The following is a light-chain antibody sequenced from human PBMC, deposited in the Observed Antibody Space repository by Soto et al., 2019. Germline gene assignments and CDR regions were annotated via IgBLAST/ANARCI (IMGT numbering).Light chain of an antibody. CDR3: QQSYSTLAT. Sequence: DIQMTHSPSSLSASLGDRVTITCRASQSISSYLNWYQQKPGKAPKLLIYAASSLQSGVPPRFSGSGSGTDFTLTISSLQPEDFATYYCQQSYSTLATFGQGTKVDIK. CDR1: QSISSY. V-gene: IGKV1-39*01. J-gene: IGKJ1*01. CDR2: AAS.